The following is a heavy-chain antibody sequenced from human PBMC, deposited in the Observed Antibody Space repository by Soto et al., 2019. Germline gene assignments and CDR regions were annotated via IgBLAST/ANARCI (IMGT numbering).Heavy chain of an antibody. CDR1: GGSVGSVGYT. Sequence: SETLSLTCASSGGSVGSVGYTWSWICRPPGGGMECIGYISHSGTFLYNPSLKTRLTVSFDMSKNQFSLTLKPMTAADTAVYYCARTTFSSASGNYRNLILDPWGQGTQATVSS. CDR2: ISHSGTF. D-gene: IGHD3-10*01. J-gene: IGHJ5*02. CDR3: ARTTFSSASGNYRNLILDP. V-gene: IGHV4-30-2*01.